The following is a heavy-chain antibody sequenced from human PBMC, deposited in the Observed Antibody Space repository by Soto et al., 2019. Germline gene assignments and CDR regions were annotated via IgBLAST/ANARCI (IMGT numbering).Heavy chain of an antibody. V-gene: IGHV4-39*01. D-gene: IGHD2-2*01. CDR2: IYYSGRT. CDR1: GGSISSSSYY. Sequence: QLQLQESGPGLVKPSETLSLTCTVSGGSISSSSYYWGWIRQPPGKGLEGIGSIYYSGRTYYNPSLKSRVTISVDTSKNQFSLKLSSVTAADTAVYYCARGYQLLCYDYWGQGTLVTVSS. J-gene: IGHJ4*02. CDR3: ARGYQLLCYDY.